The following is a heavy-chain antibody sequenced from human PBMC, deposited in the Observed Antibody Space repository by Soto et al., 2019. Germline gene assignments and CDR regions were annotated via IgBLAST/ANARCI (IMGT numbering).Heavy chain of an antibody. V-gene: IGHV1-46*01. CDR1: GYTFTSYY. J-gene: IGHJ4*02. CDR2: INPSGGST. D-gene: IGHD3-10*01. CDR3: ARSERNYGSGSYYPNFDY. Sequence: GASVKVSCKASGYTFTSYYMHWVRQAPGQGLEWMGIINPSGGSTSYAQKFQGRVTMTSDTSTSTVYMELSSLRSEDTAVYYCARSERNYGSGSYYPNFDYWGQGTLVTVSS.